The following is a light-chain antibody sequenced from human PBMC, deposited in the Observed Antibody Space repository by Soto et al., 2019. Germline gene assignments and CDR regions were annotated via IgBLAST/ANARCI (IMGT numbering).Light chain of an antibody. Sequence: EIVLTQSPGTLSLSPGERATLSCRASQSVPSSCLAWYQQKPGQAPRLLIYDASSRATGIPDRFSGSESGTDFTLTISRLEPEDFAVYYCHQYGSSPLSFGGGNKVGIK. CDR2: DAS. CDR1: QSVPSSC. V-gene: IGKV3-20*01. J-gene: IGKJ4*01. CDR3: HQYGSSPLS.